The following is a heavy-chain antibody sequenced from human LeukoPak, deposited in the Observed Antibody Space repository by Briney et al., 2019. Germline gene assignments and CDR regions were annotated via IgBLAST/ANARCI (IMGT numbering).Heavy chain of an antibody. Sequence: GRSLRLSCAASGFTFDDYAMHWVRQAPGKGLEWVSAISGSGGSTYYADSVKGRFTISRDNSKNTLYLQMNSLRAEDTAVYYCAKGIPLRLDPWGQGTLVTVSS. J-gene: IGHJ5*02. CDR1: GFTFDDYA. CDR3: AKGIPLRLDP. V-gene: IGHV3-23*01. CDR2: ISGSGGST.